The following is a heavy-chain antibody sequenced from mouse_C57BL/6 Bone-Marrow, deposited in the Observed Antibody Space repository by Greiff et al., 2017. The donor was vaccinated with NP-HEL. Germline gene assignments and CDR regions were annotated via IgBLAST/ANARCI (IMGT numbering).Heavy chain of an antibody. CDR2: IDPENGDT. CDR1: GFNIKDDY. Sequence: EVKLVESGAELVRPGASVKLSCTASGFNIKDDYMHWVKQRPEQGLEWIGWIDPENGDTEYASKFQGKATITADTSSNTAYLQLSSLTSEDTAVYYCTTGLPQNFDYWGQGTTLTVSS. V-gene: IGHV14-4*01. D-gene: IGHD3-1*01. J-gene: IGHJ2*01. CDR3: TTGLPQNFDY.